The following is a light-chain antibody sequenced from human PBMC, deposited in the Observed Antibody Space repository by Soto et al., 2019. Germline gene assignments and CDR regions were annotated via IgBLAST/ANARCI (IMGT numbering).Light chain of an antibody. J-gene: IGKJ4*01. CDR1: QSITTW. Sequence: DIQMTQSPSTLSASVGDRVTITGRASQSITTWLAWYQQKPGKAPKLLIYKASSLESGVPSRFSGSGSGTEFTLTISSLQPDDFATYYCQQYNTYPFTFGGGTTVEIK. CDR3: QQYNTYPFT. V-gene: IGKV1-5*03. CDR2: KAS.